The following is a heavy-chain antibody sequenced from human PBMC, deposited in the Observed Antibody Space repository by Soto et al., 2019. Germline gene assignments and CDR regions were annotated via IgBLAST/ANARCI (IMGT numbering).Heavy chain of an antibody. CDR2: IIPILGIA. J-gene: IGHJ5*02. V-gene: IGHV1-69*02. CDR3: ASSVSGFGESLNWFDP. CDR1: GGTFSSYT. D-gene: IGHD3-10*01. Sequence: SVKVSCKASGGTFSSYTISWVRQAPGQGLEWMGRIIPILGIANYAQKFQGRVTITADKSTSTAYMELSSLRSEDTAVYYCASSVSGFGESLNWFDPWGQGTLVTVSS.